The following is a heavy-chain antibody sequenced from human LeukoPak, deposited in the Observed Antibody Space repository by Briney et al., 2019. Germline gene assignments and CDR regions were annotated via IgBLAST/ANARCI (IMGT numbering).Heavy chain of an antibody. CDR2: IKQDGSEK. CDR3: ARDGSAAMGY. D-gene: IGHD5-18*01. J-gene: IGHJ4*02. Sequence: PGGTLRLSCAASGFTFSSYGMSWVRQAPGKGLEWVANIKQDGSEKYYVDSVKGRFTISRDNAKNSLYLQMNSLRAEDTAVYYCARDGSAAMGYWGQGTLVTVSS. CDR1: GFTFSSYG. V-gene: IGHV3-7*01.